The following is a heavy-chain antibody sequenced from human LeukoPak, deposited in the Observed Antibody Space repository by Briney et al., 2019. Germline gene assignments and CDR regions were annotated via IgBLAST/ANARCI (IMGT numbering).Heavy chain of an antibody. CDR1: GRSINSNTYC. CDR2: IYSSGST. D-gene: IGHD3-10*01. V-gene: IGHV4-39*07. Sequence: SETLSLTCTVSGRSINSNTYCWGWIRRPPGKGLDRIASIYSSGSTFYNPSLKSGVTISLDMSKNQFSLKLSSVTAADTAVYYCAREVSMVRGGSSNYFDYWGQGTLVTVSS. CDR3: AREVSMVRGGSSNYFDY. J-gene: IGHJ4*02.